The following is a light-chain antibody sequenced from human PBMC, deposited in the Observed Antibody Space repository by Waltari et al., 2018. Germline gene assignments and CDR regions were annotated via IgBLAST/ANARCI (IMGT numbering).Light chain of an antibody. CDR1: QCVSSY. CDR3: QQRSDWLLT. Sequence: IVLTHSPATLSLSPGERATLPCRASQCVSSYLAWYQQKSGQAPRLPIYDASNRSTGIPARFSGGGSGTDFALAISSLEPEDFAVYYCQQRSDWLLTFGGGTKVEIK. CDR2: DAS. J-gene: IGKJ4*01. V-gene: IGKV3-11*01.